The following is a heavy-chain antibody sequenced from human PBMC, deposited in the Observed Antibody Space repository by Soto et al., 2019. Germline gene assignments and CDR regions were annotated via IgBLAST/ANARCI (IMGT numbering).Heavy chain of an antibody. CDR3: ASTRPRFRDGYNDY. D-gene: IGHD5-12*01. CDR2: ISSSSSTI. Sequence: GGSLSLSCAASGFTFSSYSLNWVRQAPGKGLEWVSYISSSSSTIYYAVSVKGRFTISRDNAKNSLYLQMNSLRDEDTAVYYCASTRPRFRDGYNDYWGQGTLVTVSS. CDR1: GFTFSSYS. V-gene: IGHV3-48*02. J-gene: IGHJ4*02.